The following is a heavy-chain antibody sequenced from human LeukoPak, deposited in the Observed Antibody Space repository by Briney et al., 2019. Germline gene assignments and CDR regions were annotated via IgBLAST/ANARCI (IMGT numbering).Heavy chain of an antibody. CDR2: IYSGGGT. V-gene: IGHV3-53*01. CDR3: ASWGEGALDN. D-gene: IGHD1-26*01. CDR1: GFTVSSNY. J-gene: IGHJ4*02. Sequence: GGSLRLSCAASGFTVSSNYMTWVRQAPGKGLEWGSVIYSGGGTLYADSVKGRFTISRDNAKKSLYLQMNSLRVEDTGVYYCASWGEGALDNWGQGTLVTVSS.